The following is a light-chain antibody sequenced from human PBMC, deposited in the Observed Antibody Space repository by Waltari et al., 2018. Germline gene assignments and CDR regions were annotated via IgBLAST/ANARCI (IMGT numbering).Light chain of an antibody. CDR3: QAWDNSAAV. CDR1: KLGDKY. Sequence: SYELTQPPSLSVSPGQTATIACSGDKLGDKYSCWYQQKSGQSPVLVIFQDNKRPSGLPERFSGSNSGNTASLAISGIQAMDEADYFRQAWDNSAAVFGGGTRLTVL. V-gene: IGLV3-1*01. J-gene: IGLJ3*02. CDR2: QDN.